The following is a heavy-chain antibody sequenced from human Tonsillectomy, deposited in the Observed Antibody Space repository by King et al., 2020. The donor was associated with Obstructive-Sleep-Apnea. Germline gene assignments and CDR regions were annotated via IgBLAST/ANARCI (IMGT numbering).Heavy chain of an antibody. Sequence: QLQESGPGLVKPSETLSLTCTVSGGSVSSGSYYWSWIRQPPGKGLEWIGYIYYSGSTNSNPSLKSRVTISVDTSKNQFSLKLSSVTAADTAVYYCASPIVGATTVDAFDIWGQGTMVTVSS. J-gene: IGHJ3*02. V-gene: IGHV4-61*01. CDR2: IYYSGST. CDR3: ASPIVGATTVDAFDI. CDR1: GGSVSSGSYY. D-gene: IGHD1-26*01.